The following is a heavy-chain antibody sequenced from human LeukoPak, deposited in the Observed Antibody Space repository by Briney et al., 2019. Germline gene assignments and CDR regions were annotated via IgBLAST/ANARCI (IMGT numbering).Heavy chain of an antibody. D-gene: IGHD1-14*01. CDR1: GFTFSSYA. V-gene: IGHV3-30-3*01. J-gene: IGHJ4*02. CDR3: ARDFNRYYFDY. Sequence: GGSLRLSCAASGFTFSSYAMHWVRQAPGKGLEWVAVISYDGSNKYYADSVRGRFTTSRDNSKNTLYLQMNSLRAEDTAVYYCARDFNRYYFDYWGQGTLVTVSS. CDR2: ISYDGSNK.